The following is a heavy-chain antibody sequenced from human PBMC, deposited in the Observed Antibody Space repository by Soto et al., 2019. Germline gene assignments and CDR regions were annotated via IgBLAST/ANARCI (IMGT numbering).Heavy chain of an antibody. Sequence: EVQLVESGGGLEQPGRSLRLSCAASGFSFDDFAMHWVRQAPGKGLEWVSGLSWNGGYIAYADSVKGRFIISRDNAKNSLYLHMSSLRVEDTALYYCVKDRDYFDSSGYFDYWGQGTLVTVSS. CDR3: VKDRDYFDSSGYFDY. CDR2: LSWNGGYI. J-gene: IGHJ4*02. CDR1: GFSFDDFA. V-gene: IGHV3-9*01. D-gene: IGHD3-22*01.